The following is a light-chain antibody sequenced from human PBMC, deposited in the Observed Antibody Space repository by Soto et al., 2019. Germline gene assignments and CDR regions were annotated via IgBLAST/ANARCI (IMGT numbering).Light chain of an antibody. CDR3: SSFASSNTWV. J-gene: IGLJ3*02. Sequence: QSALTQPPSASGSPGQSVTISCTGTSSDVGAYNYVSWYQQHAGKAPKLVIYEVTKRPLGVPDRFSGSKSSNTASLTVSGLQADDEADYYCSSFASSNTWVFGGGTKLTVL. CDR1: SSDVGAYNY. CDR2: EVT. V-gene: IGLV2-8*01.